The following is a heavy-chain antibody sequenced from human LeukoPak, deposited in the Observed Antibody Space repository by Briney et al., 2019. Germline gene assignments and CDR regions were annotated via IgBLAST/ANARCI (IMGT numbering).Heavy chain of an antibody. V-gene: IGHV1-18*01. Sequence: ASVKVSCKTSGYSENFYGITWVRQVAGQGLEWMGWISAYNGNTNYAQKLQGRVTMTTDTSTSTAYMELRSLRSDDTAVYYCARDAVGNDAFDIWGQGTMVTVSS. D-gene: IGHD6-19*01. CDR1: GYSENFYG. CDR3: ARDAVGNDAFDI. J-gene: IGHJ3*02. CDR2: ISAYNGNT.